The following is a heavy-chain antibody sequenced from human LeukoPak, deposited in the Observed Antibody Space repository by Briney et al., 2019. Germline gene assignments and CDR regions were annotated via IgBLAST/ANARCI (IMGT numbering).Heavy chain of an antibody. CDR3: AKVYIVVVPAAIGAFDI. V-gene: IGHV3-23*01. J-gene: IGHJ3*02. CDR1: GFTFSSYA. Sequence: PGGSLRLSCAASGFTFSSYAMSWVRQAPGKGLEWVSAISGSGGSTYYADSVKGRFTISRDNSKNTLYLQMNSLRAEDTAVYYCAKVYIVVVPAAIGAFDIWGQGTMVTVSS. CDR2: ISGSGGST. D-gene: IGHD2-2*01.